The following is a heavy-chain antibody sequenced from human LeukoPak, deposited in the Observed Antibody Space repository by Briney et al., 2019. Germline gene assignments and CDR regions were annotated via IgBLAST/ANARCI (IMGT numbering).Heavy chain of an antibody. J-gene: IGHJ3*02. CDR3: AKDPGHI. V-gene: IGHV3-30*02. Sequence: PGGSLRLSCAASGFTFSSYGMHWVRQAPGKGLEWVAFIRYDGSDKYYADSVKGRFTISRDKSKNALYLQMNSLRAEDTAVYYCAKDPGHIWGQGTMVTVSS. CDR2: IRYDGSDK. CDR1: GFTFSSYG.